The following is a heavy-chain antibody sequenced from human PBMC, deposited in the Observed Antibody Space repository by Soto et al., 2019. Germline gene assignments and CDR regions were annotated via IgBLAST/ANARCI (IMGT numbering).Heavy chain of an antibody. D-gene: IGHD3-10*01. CDR3: ARCRKSGSGSYYVGTYYYYGMDV. Sequence: SETLSLTCAVSGGSFSGYYWSWIRQPPGKGLEWIGEINHSGSTNYNPSLKSRVTISVDTSKNQFSLKLSSVTAADTAVYYCARCRKSGSGSYYVGTYYYYGMDVWGQGTTVTVSS. V-gene: IGHV4-34*01. J-gene: IGHJ6*02. CDR2: INHSGST. CDR1: GGSFSGYY.